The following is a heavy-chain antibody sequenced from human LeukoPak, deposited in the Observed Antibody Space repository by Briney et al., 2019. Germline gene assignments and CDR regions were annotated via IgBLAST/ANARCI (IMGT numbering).Heavy chain of an antibody. CDR2: ISGGGDGT. CDR1: GFTFSGNA. Sequence: GGSLRLSCVASGFTFSGNAMSWVRQTPGKGLEWVSAISGGGDGTYYADSVKGRFTISRDNSKNTLYLRMNSLRAEDTAIYYCTKLRGASWDLLAFDYWGQGALVTVSS. D-gene: IGHD1-26*01. J-gene: IGHJ4*02. CDR3: TKLRGASWDLLAFDY. V-gene: IGHV3-23*01.